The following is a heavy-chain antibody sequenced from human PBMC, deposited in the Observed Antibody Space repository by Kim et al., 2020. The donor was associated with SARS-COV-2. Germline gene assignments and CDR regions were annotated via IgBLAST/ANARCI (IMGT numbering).Heavy chain of an antibody. D-gene: IGHD3-10*01. CDR1: GYTFTSYD. V-gene: IGHV1-8*01. J-gene: IGHJ4*02. Sequence: ASVKVSCKASGYTFTSYDINWVRQATGQGLEWMGWMNPNSGNTGYAQKFQGRVTMTRNTSISTAYMELSSLRSEDMAVYYCARLPVWFGEDRGYWGQGTLVTVSS. CDR2: MNPNSGNT. CDR3: ARLPVWFGEDRGY.